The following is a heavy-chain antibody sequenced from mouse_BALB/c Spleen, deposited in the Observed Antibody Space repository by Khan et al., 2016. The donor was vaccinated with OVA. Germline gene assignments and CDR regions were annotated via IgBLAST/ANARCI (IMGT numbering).Heavy chain of an antibody. CDR3: VREEALYHFDH. CDR1: GYIFTTYW. J-gene: IGHJ2*01. CDR2: IYPGTDNS. V-gene: IGHV1-76*01. D-gene: IGHD3-2*02. Sequence: QVRLQQSGAELVRPGASVKLSCKTSGYIFTTYWIHWIKQRSGQGLEWIARIYPGTDNSYYNEKFKDKATLTADKSSSTAYMQLSSLKSEDSDVYFCVREEALYHFDHWGQGTTLTVSS.